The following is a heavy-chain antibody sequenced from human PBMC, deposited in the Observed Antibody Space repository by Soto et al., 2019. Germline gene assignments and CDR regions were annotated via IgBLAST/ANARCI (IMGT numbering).Heavy chain of an antibody. CDR3: ARVGVVTDAFDI. CDR1: GGSISSGGYS. J-gene: IGHJ3*02. Sequence: SETLSLTCAVSGGSISSGGYSWSWIRQPPGKGLEWIGYIYHSGSTYYNPSLKSRVTISVDRPKNQFSLKLSSVTAADTAVYYCARVGVVTDAFDIWGQGTMVTVSS. CDR2: IYHSGST. V-gene: IGHV4-30-2*01. D-gene: IGHD2-21*01.